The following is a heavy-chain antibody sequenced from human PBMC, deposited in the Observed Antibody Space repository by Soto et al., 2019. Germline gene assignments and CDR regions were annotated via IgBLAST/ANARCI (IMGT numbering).Heavy chain of an antibody. CDR1: GASISYGGFS. Sequence: SETLSLTCTVSGASISYGGFSWSWIRQSPGKGLEWIGYISHLESTYFHPSFKSRLTMSIDRTRNQFSLKLSSVTAEDMAVYYCARGGGYDSFDYWGQGVLVTVSS. J-gene: IGHJ4*02. CDR2: ISHLEST. V-gene: IGHV4-30-2*06. CDR3: ARGGGYDSFDY. D-gene: IGHD5-12*01.